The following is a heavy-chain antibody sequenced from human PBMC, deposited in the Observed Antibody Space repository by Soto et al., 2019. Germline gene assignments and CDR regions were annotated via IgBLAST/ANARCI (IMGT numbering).Heavy chain of an antibody. Sequence: GGSLRLSCAASGFTFSSYWMSWVRQAPGKGLEWVANIKPDGSQKWYVDSVKGRFTISRDNTKKSLYLQMNSLRAEDTAVYYCARGGPNWDYYFYGMDVWGQGTTVTVSS. CDR3: ARGGPNWDYYFYGMDV. CDR1: GFTFSSYW. J-gene: IGHJ6*02. CDR2: IKPDGSQK. D-gene: IGHD2-8*01. V-gene: IGHV3-7*04.